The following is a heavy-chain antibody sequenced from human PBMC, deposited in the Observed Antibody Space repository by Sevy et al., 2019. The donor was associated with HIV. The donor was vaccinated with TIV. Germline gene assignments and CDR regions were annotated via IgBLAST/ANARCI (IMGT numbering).Heavy chain of an antibody. CDR3: ASEWGATSGDSP. CDR1: GFTFSSYA. Sequence: GGSPRLSCAASGFTFSSYAMHWVRQAPGKGLEWVAVISYDGSNKYYADSVKGRFTISRDNSKNTLYLQMNSLRAEDTAVYYCASEWGATSGDSPRGQGTLVTVSS. V-gene: IGHV3-30-3*01. CDR2: ISYDGSNK. D-gene: IGHD1-26*01. J-gene: IGHJ4*02.